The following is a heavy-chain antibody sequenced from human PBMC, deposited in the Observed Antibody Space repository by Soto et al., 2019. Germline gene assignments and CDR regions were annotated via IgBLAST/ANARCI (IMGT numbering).Heavy chain of an antibody. D-gene: IGHD1-26*01. Sequence: QVQLVESGGGVVQPGRSLRLSCAASGFTFSSYGMHWVRQAPGKGLEWVAVIWYDGSNKYYADSVKGRFTISRDNSKNTLYLQMNSLRAEDTAVYYCARDLHPFRQKWELQGYWGQGTLVTVSS. V-gene: IGHV3-33*01. CDR1: GFTFSSYG. CDR2: IWYDGSNK. J-gene: IGHJ4*02. CDR3: ARDLHPFRQKWELQGY.